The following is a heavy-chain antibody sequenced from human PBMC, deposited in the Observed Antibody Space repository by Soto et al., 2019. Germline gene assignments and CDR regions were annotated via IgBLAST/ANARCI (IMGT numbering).Heavy chain of an antibody. J-gene: IGHJ4*02. V-gene: IGHV2-5*02. CDR1: GFSLSTSGVA. Sequence: QITLKESGPTLVKPTQTLTLTCTFSGFSLSTSGVAVGWIRQPPGKALEGLALIYWDDDKRYSPSLKSRLTITKDTSKNQVVLTLTNMDVVDTATYYCARLPTMIRGVSDPFDYWGQGTLVTVSS. D-gene: IGHD3-10*01. CDR3: ARLPTMIRGVSDPFDY. CDR2: IYWDDDK.